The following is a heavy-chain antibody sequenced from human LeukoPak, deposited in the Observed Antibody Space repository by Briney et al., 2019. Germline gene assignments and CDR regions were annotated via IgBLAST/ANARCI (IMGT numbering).Heavy chain of an antibody. CDR1: GYTFTSYA. CDR2: INAGNGNT. V-gene: IGHV1-3*01. J-gene: IGHJ3*02. CDR3: ARLNGGDLQWLVLRPDHAFDI. D-gene: IGHD6-19*01. Sequence: ASVKVSCKASGYTFTSYAMHWVRQAPGQRLEWMGWINAGNGNTKYSQKLQGRVTMTTDTSTSTAYMELRSLRSDDTAVYYCARLNGGDLQWLVLRPDHAFDIWGQGTMVTVSS.